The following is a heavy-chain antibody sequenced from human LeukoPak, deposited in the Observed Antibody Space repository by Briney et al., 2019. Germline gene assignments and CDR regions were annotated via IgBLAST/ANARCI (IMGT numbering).Heavy chain of an antibody. CDR1: GSTLRNYI. CDR2: MSIIDDSI. CDR3: AREGYTSDYAGAFDI. Sequence: GGSLRLSCVASGSTLRNYIMTWVRQAPGKGREWVSSMSIIDDSIYYADSVKGRFTISRDNSKSTLSLQMSSLRAEDTGVYYCAREGYTSDYAGAFDIWGQGSVVTVSS. V-gene: IGHV3-23*01. J-gene: IGHJ3*02. D-gene: IGHD2-2*01.